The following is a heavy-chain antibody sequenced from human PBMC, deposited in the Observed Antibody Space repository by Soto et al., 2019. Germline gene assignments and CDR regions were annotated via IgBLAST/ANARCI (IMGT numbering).Heavy chain of an antibody. D-gene: IGHD2-2*01. J-gene: IGHJ6*03. V-gene: IGHV4-59*08. CDR2: IYYSGST. CDR3: ARLPPGYCSSTSCYEYYYYYMDV. CDR1: GGSISSYY. Sequence: QVQLQESGPGLVKPSETLSLTCTVSGGSISSYYWSWIRQPPGKGLEWIGYIYYSGSTNYNPSLKSRVTISVDTSKNQFSLKLSSVTAADTAVYYCARLPPGYCSSTSCYEYYYYYMDVWGKGTTVTVSS.